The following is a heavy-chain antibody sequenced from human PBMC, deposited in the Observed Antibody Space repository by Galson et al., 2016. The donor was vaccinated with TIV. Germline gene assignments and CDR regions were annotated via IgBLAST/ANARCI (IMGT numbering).Heavy chain of an antibody. J-gene: IGHJ3*02. CDR2: ITSKTYGATT. D-gene: IGHD1-1*01. V-gene: IGHV3-49*03. CDR3: TRTAMGSTRNAFDI. Sequence: SLRLSCAASGFTFGHYAVNWFRQAPGKGLEWVGFITSKTYGATTEYAASVKGRFTISRDDSRNIAYLQMNSLKTEDTAVYYCTRTAMGSTRNAFDIWGPGTTVTVSS. CDR1: GFTFGHYA.